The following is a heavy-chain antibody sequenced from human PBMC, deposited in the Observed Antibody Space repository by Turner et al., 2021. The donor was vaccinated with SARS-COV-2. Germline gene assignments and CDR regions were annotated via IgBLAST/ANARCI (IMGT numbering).Heavy chain of an antibody. D-gene: IGHD2-15*01. CDR2: ILYDGSNK. J-gene: IGHJ4*02. V-gene: IGHV3-30*18. CDR1: GFTFSSYG. CDR3: AKTHASYCSGGSCYSGYFDY. Sequence: QVQLVESWGGVVPPGRSLRLSCPASGFTFSSYGMHWVRQAPGKGLEWVAVILYDGSNKDYADSVKGRFTISRDNSKNTLYLQMNSLRAEDTAVYYCAKTHASYCSGGSCYSGYFDYWGQGTLVTVSS.